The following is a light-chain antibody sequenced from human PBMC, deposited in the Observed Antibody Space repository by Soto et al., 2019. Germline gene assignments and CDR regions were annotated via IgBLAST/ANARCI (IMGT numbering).Light chain of an antibody. V-gene: IGLV1-44*01. CDR3: ASWDDSLKGVV. Sequence: QAVVTQPPSASGTPGQRVTISCSGSSSNIGSNTVNWYQQLPGTAPKLPIYTNNQRPSGVPDRFSGSKSGTSASLAISGLQSEDEADYYCASWDDSLKGVVFGGGTKLTVL. CDR1: SSNIGSNT. CDR2: TNN. J-gene: IGLJ3*02.